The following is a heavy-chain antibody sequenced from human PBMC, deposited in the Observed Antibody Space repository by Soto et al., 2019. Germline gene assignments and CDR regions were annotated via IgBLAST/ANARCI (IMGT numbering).Heavy chain of an antibody. CDR2: ISSSGSTI. Sequence: GGSLRLSCAASGFAFSTYSMNWVRQAPGKGLEWVSYISSSGSTIYYADSVKGRFTISRDNAKNSLYLQMNSLRVEDTAVYYCARGYSGYQDWGQGTLVTVSS. V-gene: IGHV3-48*01. CDR3: ARGYSGYQD. CDR1: GFAFSTYS. J-gene: IGHJ4*02. D-gene: IGHD5-12*01.